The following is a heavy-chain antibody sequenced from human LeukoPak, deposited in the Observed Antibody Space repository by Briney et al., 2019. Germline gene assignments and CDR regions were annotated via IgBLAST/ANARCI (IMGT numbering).Heavy chain of an antibody. CDR2: INHSGST. CDR3: ARGWLRSPFDY. Sequence: SETLPLTCAVYGGSFSGYYWSWIRQPPGKGLEWIGEINHSGSTNYNPSLKSRVTISVDTSKNQFSLKLSSVTAADTAVYYCARGWLRSPFDYWGQGTLVTVSS. CDR1: GGSFSGYY. J-gene: IGHJ4*02. D-gene: IGHD5-12*01. V-gene: IGHV4-34*01.